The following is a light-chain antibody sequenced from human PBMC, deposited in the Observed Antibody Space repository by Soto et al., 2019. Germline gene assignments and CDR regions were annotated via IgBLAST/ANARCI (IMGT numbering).Light chain of an antibody. CDR2: GNS. CDR1: SSNIGAGYD. Sequence: QSVLTQPPSVSGAPGQRVTISCTGSSSNIGAGYDVHWYQQLPGTAPKLLIYGNSNRPSGVPDRFSGSKSGTSASLAITGLQAEDEADYYCQSYGSSLSGVVLGGGTKLTVL. V-gene: IGLV1-40*01. CDR3: QSYGSSLSGVV. J-gene: IGLJ2*01.